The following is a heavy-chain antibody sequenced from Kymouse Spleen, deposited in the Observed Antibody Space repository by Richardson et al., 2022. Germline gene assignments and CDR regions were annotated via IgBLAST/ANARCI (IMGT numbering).Heavy chain of an antibody. CDR1: GDSVSSNSAA. J-gene: IGHJ6*02. CDR3: AREHSSSWYESYYYYGMDV. CDR2: TYYRSKWYN. D-gene: IGHD6-13*01. V-gene: IGHV6-1*01. Sequence: QVQLQQSGPGLVKPSQTLSLTCAISGDSVSSNSAAWNWIRQSPSRGLEWLGRTYYRSKWYNDYAVSVKSRITINPDTSKNQFSLQLNSVTPEDTAVYYCAREHSSSWYESYYYYGMDVWGQGTTVTVSS.